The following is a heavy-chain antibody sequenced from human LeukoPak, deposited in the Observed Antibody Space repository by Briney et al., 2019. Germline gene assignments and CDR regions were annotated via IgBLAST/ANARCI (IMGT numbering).Heavy chain of an antibody. Sequence: SETPSLTCAVYGGSFSGYYWSWIRQPPGKGLEWIEEINHSGSTNYNPSLKSRVTISVDTSKNQFSLKLSSVTAADTAVYYCARRYCSGGSCYWIDYWGQGTLVTVSS. D-gene: IGHD2-15*01. J-gene: IGHJ4*02. CDR1: GGSFSGYY. V-gene: IGHV4-34*01. CDR2: INHSGST. CDR3: ARRYCSGGSCYWIDY.